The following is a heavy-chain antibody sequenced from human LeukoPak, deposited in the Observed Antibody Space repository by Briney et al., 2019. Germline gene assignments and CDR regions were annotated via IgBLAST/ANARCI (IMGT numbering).Heavy chain of an antibody. Sequence: SETLSLTCTVSGDSISSYYWSWIRQPLGKGLEWIGYIYYSGSTNYNPSLKSRVTISVDTSKNQFSVKLSSVTAADTAVYYCASSPRLTTSWFLFDSWGHGTLVTVSS. J-gene: IGHJ5*01. CDR3: ASSPRLTTSWFLFDS. V-gene: IGHV4-59*08. D-gene: IGHD2-2*01. CDR1: GDSISSYY. CDR2: IYYSGST.